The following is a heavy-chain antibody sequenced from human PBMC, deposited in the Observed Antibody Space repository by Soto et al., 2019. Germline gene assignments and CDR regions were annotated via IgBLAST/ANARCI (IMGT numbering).Heavy chain of an antibody. J-gene: IGHJ5*01. V-gene: IGHV3-21*01. CDR2: ISSGSSYI. D-gene: IGHD3-10*01. CDR3: ARGLLSGGACPDS. Sequence: GKGLEWISSISSGSSYIYYAGSVKGRFTISRDNAKNSLFLQMNSLRADDTAVYYCARGLLSGGACPDSWG.